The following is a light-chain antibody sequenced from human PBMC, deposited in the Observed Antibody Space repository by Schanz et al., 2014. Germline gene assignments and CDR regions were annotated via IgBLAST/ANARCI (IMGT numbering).Light chain of an antibody. Sequence: QSALTQPPSASGSPGQSVTISCTGTSSDVGGYNYVSWYQQHPGKAPKLMIYEVSKRPSGVPDRFSGSKSGNTASLTVSGLQPEDEADYYCSSYITRSSLYVFGSGTKLTV. J-gene: IGLJ1*01. V-gene: IGLV2-8*01. CDR3: SSYITRSSLYV. CDR2: EVS. CDR1: SSDVGGYNY.